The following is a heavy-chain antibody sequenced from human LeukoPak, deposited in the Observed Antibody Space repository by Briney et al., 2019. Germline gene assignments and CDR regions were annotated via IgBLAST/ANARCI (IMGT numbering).Heavy chain of an antibody. CDR2: TYYRSKWYN. D-gene: IGHD2-2*01. CDR1: GDSLSSNSAA. J-gene: IGHJ5*01. Sequence: SQTLSLTCAISGDSLSSNSAAWNWIRQSPSRGLECLGRTYYRSKWYNDYAISVKSRITINRDTSKNQFSLQLKFVTPEDTAVYYCARDLCSSSNCPNNWTDSWGQGTLVTVSS. V-gene: IGHV6-1*01. CDR3: ARDLCSSSNCPNNWTDS.